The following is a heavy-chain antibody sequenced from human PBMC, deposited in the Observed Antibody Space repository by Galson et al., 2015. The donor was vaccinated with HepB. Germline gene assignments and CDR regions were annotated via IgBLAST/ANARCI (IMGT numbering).Heavy chain of an antibody. D-gene: IGHD3-22*01. J-gene: IGHJ4*02. CDR2: INHSGST. CDR3: ARAKSVVVSDY. CDR1: GGSFSGYY. Sequence: ETLSLTCAVYGGSFSGYYWSWIRQPPGKGLEWIGEINHSGSTNYNPSLKSRVTISVDTSKNQFSLKLSSVTAADTAVYYCARAKSVVVSDYWGQGTLVTVSS. V-gene: IGHV4-34*01.